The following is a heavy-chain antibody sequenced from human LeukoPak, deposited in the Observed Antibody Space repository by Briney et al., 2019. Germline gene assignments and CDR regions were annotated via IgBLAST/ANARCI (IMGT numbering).Heavy chain of an antibody. J-gene: IGHJ4*02. V-gene: IGHV3-53*01. D-gene: IGHD6-13*01. Sequence: PGGSLRLSCAASGFTFSDYYMSWVRQAPGKGLEWVSIIYSSGTTYYADSVKGRFTISRDNSKNTLYLQMNSLRAEDTAVYYCAREVKKGIAAAGSRDYWGQGTLVTVSS. CDR1: GFTFSDYY. CDR2: IYSSGTT. CDR3: AREVKKGIAAAGSRDY.